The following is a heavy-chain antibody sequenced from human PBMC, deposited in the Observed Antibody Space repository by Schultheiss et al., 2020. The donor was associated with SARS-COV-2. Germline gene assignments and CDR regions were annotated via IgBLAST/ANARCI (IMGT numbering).Heavy chain of an antibody. D-gene: IGHD5-18*01. CDR1: GFTFSSYA. Sequence: GGSLRLSCAASGFTFSSYAMSWVRQAPGKGLEWVSGIIFSGGSTYYADSVKGRFTISRDNAKNSLYLQMNSLRAEDTAVYYCARAEYSYGPVGFDYWGQGTLVTVSS. J-gene: IGHJ4*02. CDR2: IIFSGGST. CDR3: ARAEYSYGPVGFDY. V-gene: IGHV3-23*01.